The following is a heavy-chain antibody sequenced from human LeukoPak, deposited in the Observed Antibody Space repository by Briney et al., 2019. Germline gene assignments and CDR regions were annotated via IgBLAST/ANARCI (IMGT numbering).Heavy chain of an antibody. CDR3: ATEKGDSPDY. CDR1: GFTFSSYA. V-gene: IGHV3-23*01. D-gene: IGHD2-21*01. Sequence: GGSLRLSCAASGFTFSSYAMSWVRQAPGKGLEWVSGISGSGGNTYYADSMKGRFTISRDNSKNTLYLQMDSLRADDTAVYYCATEKGDSPDYWGQGTLVTVSS. CDR2: ISGSGGNT. J-gene: IGHJ4*02.